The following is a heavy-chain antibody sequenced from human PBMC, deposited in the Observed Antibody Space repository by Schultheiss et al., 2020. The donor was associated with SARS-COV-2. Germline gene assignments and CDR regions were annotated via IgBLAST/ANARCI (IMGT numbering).Heavy chain of an antibody. J-gene: IGHJ4*02. CDR2: ISSSSSYT. Sequence: GESLKISCAASGFTFSDYYMTWIRQAPGKGLEWVSYISSSSSYTNYADSVKGRFTISRDNAKNSLYLQMNSLRAEDTAVYYCARAGSGYVYWGQGTLVTVSS. CDR1: GFTFSDYY. D-gene: IGHD5-12*01. CDR3: ARAGSGYVY. V-gene: IGHV3-11*05.